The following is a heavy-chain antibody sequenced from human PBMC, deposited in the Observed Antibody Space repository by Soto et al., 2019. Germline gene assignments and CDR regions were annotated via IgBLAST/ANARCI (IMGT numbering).Heavy chain of an antibody. CDR2: IGGRATSA. J-gene: IGHJ4*02. CDR1: GFTFSNYA. CDR3: AKSRYSDSSGDFYDF. V-gene: IGHV3-23*01. D-gene: IGHD3-22*01. Sequence: EVQLLESGGGLVQPGGSLRLSCAASGFTFSNYAMSWVRQAPGTGLEWVSGIGGRATSAYYADSVKGRFAIPRDNYYNTLFLQLDSLRAEDTAVYYCAKSRYSDSSGDFYDFWGQGNLVSFSS.